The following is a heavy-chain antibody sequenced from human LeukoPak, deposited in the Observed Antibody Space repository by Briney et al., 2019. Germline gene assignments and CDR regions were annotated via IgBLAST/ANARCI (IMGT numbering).Heavy chain of an antibody. CDR2: IYYSGST. V-gene: IGHV4-39*01. J-gene: IGHJ4*02. D-gene: IGHD1-26*01. CDR1: GGSISSSSYY. CDR3: ARQRIVGATNERGYYFDY. Sequence: SETLSLTCTVSGGSISSSSYYWGWIRQPPGKGLKWIGSIYYSGSTYYNPSLKSRVTISVDTSKNQFSLKLSSVTAADTAVYYCARQRIVGATNERGYYFDYWGQGTLVTVSS.